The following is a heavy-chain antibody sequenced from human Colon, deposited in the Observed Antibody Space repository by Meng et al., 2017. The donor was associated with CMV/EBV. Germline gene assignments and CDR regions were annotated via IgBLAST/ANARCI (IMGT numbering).Heavy chain of an antibody. CDR2: IYHSGST. Sequence: VSGGPISSSNWWSWVRQPPGKGLEWIGEIYHSGSTNYNPSLKSRVTISVDKSKNQFSLKLSSVTAADTAVYYCARNAGYSSGWYVYWGQGTLVTVSS. CDR1: GGPISSSNW. D-gene: IGHD6-19*01. J-gene: IGHJ4*02. CDR3: ARNAGYSSGWYVY. V-gene: IGHV4-4*02.